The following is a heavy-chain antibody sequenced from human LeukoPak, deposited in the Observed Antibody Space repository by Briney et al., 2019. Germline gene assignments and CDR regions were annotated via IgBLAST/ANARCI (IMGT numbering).Heavy chain of an antibody. CDR3: ASVNSTPYP. CDR2: IYHSGST. V-gene: IGHV4-30-2*01. J-gene: IGHJ4*02. D-gene: IGHD2-15*01. CDR1: GGSISSGGYS. Sequence: TSETLSLTCAVSGGSISSGGYSWSWIRQPPGKGLEWIGYIYHSGSTYYNPSLKSRVTISVDTSKNQFSLKLSSVTAADTAVYYCASVNSTPYPWGQGTLVTASS.